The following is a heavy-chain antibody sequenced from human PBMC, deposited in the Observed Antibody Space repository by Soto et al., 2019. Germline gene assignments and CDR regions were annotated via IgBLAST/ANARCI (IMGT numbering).Heavy chain of an antibody. CDR2: ISYDGSNK. CDR1: GFTFSSYA. D-gene: IGHD3-22*01. Sequence: QVQLVESGGGVVQPGRSLRLSCAASGFTFSSYAMHWVRQAPGKGLEWVAVISYDGSNKYYADSVKGRFTISRDNSKNTLYLQMNSLRAEDTAVYYCARDIVDYTPYYYGMEVWGQGTTVTVSS. CDR3: ARDIVDYTPYYYGMEV. J-gene: IGHJ6*02. V-gene: IGHV3-30-3*01.